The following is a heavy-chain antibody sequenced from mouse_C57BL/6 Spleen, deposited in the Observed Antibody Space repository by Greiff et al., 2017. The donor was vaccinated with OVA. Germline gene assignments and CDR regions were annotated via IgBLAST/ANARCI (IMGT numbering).Heavy chain of an antibody. CDR1: GYAFSSYW. D-gene: IGHD2-3*01. Sequence: VKLQQSGAELVKPGASVKISCKASGYAFSSYWMNWVKQRPGKGLEWIGQIYPGDGDTNYNGKFKGKATLTADKSSSTAYMQLSSLTSEDSAVYFCARNFYDGSYFYAMDYWGQGTSVTVSS. J-gene: IGHJ4*01. V-gene: IGHV1-80*01. CDR3: ARNFYDGSYFYAMDY. CDR2: IYPGDGDT.